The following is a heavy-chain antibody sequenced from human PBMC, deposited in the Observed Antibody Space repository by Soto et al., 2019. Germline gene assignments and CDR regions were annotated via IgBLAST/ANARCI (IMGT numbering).Heavy chain of an antibody. J-gene: IGHJ6*02. V-gene: IGHV1-18*01. Sequence: GASVKVSCKASHYSFARYGISWVRQAPGQGLEWMGWISPYNGTTKYAEKFQGEMTMTTDTATSTAYMDLRSLRSDDTAVYYCARDGERDTGLNFYYYLHGMDAWGQGTRVTVSS. CDR3: ARDGERDTGLNFYYYLHGMDA. D-gene: IGHD1-1*01. CDR1: HYSFARYG. CDR2: ISPYNGTT.